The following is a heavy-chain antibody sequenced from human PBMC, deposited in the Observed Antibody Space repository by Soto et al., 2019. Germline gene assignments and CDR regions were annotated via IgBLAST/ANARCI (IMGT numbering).Heavy chain of an antibody. CDR1: RDMFTYSF. CDR3: ARVQMGPRRDFMDV. D-gene: IGHD2-21*02. Sequence: GASVKVSCKESRDMFTYSFRHWVRQAPGQGLEWMGITNPHGRTTNYEQRFKGRVNMTWDTSASTVYMEVTSLRPEDTAVYYCARVQMGPRRDFMDVWGQGARVTVS. J-gene: IGHJ6*02. V-gene: IGHV1-46*01. CDR2: TNPHGRTT.